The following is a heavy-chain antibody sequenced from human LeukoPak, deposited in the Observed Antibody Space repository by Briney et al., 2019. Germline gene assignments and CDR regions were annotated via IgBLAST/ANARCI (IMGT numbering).Heavy chain of an antibody. J-gene: IGHJ5*02. CDR1: GGSFSGYY. CDR2: INHSGST. Sequence: TSETLSLTCAVYGGSFSGYYWSWIRQPPGKGLEWIGEINHSGSTNYNPSLKSRVTISVDTSKNQFPLKLSSVTAADTAVYYCARSPRLLWFGTASWFDPWGQGTLVTVSS. CDR3: ARSPRLLWFGTASWFDP. V-gene: IGHV4-34*01. D-gene: IGHD3-10*01.